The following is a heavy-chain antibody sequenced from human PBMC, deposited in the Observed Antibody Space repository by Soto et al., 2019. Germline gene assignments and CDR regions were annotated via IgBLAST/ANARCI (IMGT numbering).Heavy chain of an antibody. CDR1: GDTFTSYG. CDR3: ARDPGPADIIYYYYGMDV. CDR2: ISAYNGNT. V-gene: IGHV1-18*04. D-gene: IGHD2-2*02. Sequence: DSVRVSCKAAGDTFTSYGISWVRQAPGQGLEWMGWISAYNGNTNYAQKLQGRVTMTTDTSTSTAYMELRSLRSDDTAVYYCARDPGPADIIYYYYGMDVWGQGTRVTFSS. J-gene: IGHJ6*02.